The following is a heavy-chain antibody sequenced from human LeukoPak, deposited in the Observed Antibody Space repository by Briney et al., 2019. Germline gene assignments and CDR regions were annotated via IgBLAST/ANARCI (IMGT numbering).Heavy chain of an antibody. Sequence: SETLSLTCTVSGGSISSHYWSWIRQPPGKRLEWIGYIHYSVTTNYNPSLKSRVSISADTFENHMSLRLSSVTAADTAVYYCVRHLSGDYAWLDVWGQGTTVTVCS. CDR2: IHYSVTT. J-gene: IGHJ6*01. V-gene: IGHV4-59*08. CDR1: GGSISSHY. D-gene: IGHD4-17*01. CDR3: VRHLSGDYAWLDV.